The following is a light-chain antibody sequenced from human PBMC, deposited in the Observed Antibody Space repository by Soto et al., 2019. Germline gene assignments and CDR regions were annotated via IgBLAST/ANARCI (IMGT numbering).Light chain of an antibody. Sequence: QPVLTQPASVSGSPGQSITISCTATTSDVGGFDSVSWYQQHPGTAPRVIIYEVSNRPSGVSYRFSGSKSANTASLTIFGLQADDEADYYCSSYTTSNTWLFGGGTKLTVL. J-gene: IGLJ3*02. CDR1: TSDVGGFDS. CDR3: SSYTTSNTWL. V-gene: IGLV2-14*01. CDR2: EVS.